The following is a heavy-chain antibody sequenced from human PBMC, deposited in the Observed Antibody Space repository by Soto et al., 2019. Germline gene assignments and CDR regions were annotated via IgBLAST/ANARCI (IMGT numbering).Heavy chain of an antibody. J-gene: IGHJ6*03. Sequence: QVQLVQSGAEVKKPGSSVKVSCKASGGTFSSYTISWVRQAPGQGLEWMGRIIPVLGIANSAQKFQGRVTITADKSKSKAYMELSSLRSEDTAVYYCARAVGYCSSTSCDADYYMDVLGKVTTVTVSS. CDR2: IIPVLGIA. CDR3: ARAVGYCSSTSCDADYYMDV. CDR1: GGTFSSYT. V-gene: IGHV1-69*02. D-gene: IGHD2-2*01.